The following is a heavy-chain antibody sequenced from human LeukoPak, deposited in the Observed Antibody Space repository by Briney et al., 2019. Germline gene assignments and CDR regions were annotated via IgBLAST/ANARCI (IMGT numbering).Heavy chain of an antibody. J-gene: IGHJ6*03. CDR2: IYNSGST. CDR3: ARGGGMGHYYYYMDV. D-gene: IGHD5-24*01. CDR1: GDSFSYFY. Sequence: SETLSLTCTVSGDSFSYFYWSWIRQPPGKGLEWIGYIYNSGSTNYNPSLKSRVTISVDTSKNQFSLKLSSVTAADTAVYYCARGGGMGHYYYYMDVWGKGTTVTISS. V-gene: IGHV4-59*01.